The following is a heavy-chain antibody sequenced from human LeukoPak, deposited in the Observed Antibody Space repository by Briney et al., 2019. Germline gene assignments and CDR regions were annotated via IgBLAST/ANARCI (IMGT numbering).Heavy chain of an antibody. CDR1: GFTFSSYS. D-gene: IGHD3-10*01. CDR3: AKRGIRGGSGFDY. J-gene: IGHJ4*02. CDR2: ISSSSSYI. V-gene: IGHV3-21*01. Sequence: GGSLRLSCAASGFTFSSYSMNWVRQAPGKGLEWVSSISSSSSYIYYADSVKGRFTISRDNAKNSLYLQMNSLRAEDTAVYYCAKRGIRGGSGFDYWGQGALVTVSS.